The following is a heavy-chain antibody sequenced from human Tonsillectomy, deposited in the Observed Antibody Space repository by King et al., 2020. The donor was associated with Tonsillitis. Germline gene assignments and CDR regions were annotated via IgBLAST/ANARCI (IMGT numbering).Heavy chain of an antibody. J-gene: IGHJ6*03. CDR1: GYSFPNYW. D-gene: IGHD3-10*01. Sequence: QLVQSGAEVKKPGESLKISCEGSGYSFPNYWIGWVRQLPGKGLEWMRVIYPDDSETRYSPSFQGQVTISSDRSTSTAYLQWNSLKASDTAIYYCARQGQDGSAFHYYYYMDVWGKGTSVIVSS. CDR2: IYPDDSET. V-gene: IGHV5-51*01. CDR3: ARQGQDGSAFHYYYYMDV.